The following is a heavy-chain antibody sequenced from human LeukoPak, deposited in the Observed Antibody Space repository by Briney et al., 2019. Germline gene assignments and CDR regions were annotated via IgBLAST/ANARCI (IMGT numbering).Heavy chain of an antibody. Sequence: GASVKVSCKASGYTFTGYYMHWVRQAPGQGLEWMGWINPNSGGTNYAQKFQGRATMTRDTSISTAYMELSRLRSDDTAVYYCARAGSSGYSGSWSDYWGQGTLVTVSS. J-gene: IGHJ4*02. CDR3: ARAGSSGYSGSWSDY. V-gene: IGHV1-2*02. D-gene: IGHD6-13*01. CDR2: INPNSGGT. CDR1: GYTFTGYY.